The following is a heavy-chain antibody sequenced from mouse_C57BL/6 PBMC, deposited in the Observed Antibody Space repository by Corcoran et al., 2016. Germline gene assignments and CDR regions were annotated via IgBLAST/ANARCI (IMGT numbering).Heavy chain of an antibody. CDR2: IFPGSGST. CDR3: ATPYGNFIMDY. CDR1: GYTFTDYY. Sequence: QVQLQQSGPELVKPGASVKLSCKASGYTFTDYYLNWVKQRPGQGLAWIGWIFPGSGSTYYNEKFKGKATLTVDKSSSTAYMLRSSLTSEDSAVYFCATPYGNFIMDYWGQGTSVTVSS. V-gene: IGHV1-75*01. J-gene: IGHJ4*01. D-gene: IGHD2-10*02.